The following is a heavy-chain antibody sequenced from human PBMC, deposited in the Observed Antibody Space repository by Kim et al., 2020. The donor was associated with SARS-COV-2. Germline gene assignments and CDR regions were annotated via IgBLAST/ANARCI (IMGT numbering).Heavy chain of an antibody. D-gene: IGHD3-22*01. CDR1: GGSISSGDYY. V-gene: IGHV4-30-4*01. CDR3: ARGAIVVEPLYGY. CDR2: IYYSGST. Sequence: SETLSLTCTVSGGSISSGDYYWSWIRQPPGKGLEWIGYIYYSGSTYYNPSLKSRVTISVDTSKNQFSLKLSSVTAADTAVYYCARGAIVVEPLYGYWGQGTLVTVSS. J-gene: IGHJ4*02.